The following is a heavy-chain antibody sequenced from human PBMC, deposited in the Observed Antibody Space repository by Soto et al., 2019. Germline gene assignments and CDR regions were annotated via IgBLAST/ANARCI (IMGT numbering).Heavy chain of an antibody. D-gene: IGHD3-16*01. CDR1: GYIFTSYW. J-gene: IGHJ6*02. CDR2: IDPSDSYT. Sequence: VESLKISCKGAGYIFTSYWIRCVLQMPGKGLEWMGRIDPSDSYTNYSPSFQGHVTISADKSISTAYLQWSSLKASDTAMYYCARQTGGYGMDVWGQGTTVTVSS. V-gene: IGHV5-10-1*01. CDR3: ARQTGGYGMDV.